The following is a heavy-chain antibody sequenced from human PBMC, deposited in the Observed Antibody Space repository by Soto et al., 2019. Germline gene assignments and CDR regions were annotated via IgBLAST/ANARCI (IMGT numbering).Heavy chain of an antibody. V-gene: IGHV4-30-4*01. CDR3: ARVKVQADIGFAFDT. J-gene: IGHJ5*02. D-gene: IGHD2-2*01. CDR2: MYYSGST. CDR1: GDSISSGDYY. Sequence: PSETLSLTCTVSGDSISSGDYYWSWIRQPPGKGLEWIGYMYYSGSTNYNPSLKSRVTISVDTSKNQFSLKLSSVTVADTAVYYCARVKVQADIGFAFDTWGQGTLVTVSS.